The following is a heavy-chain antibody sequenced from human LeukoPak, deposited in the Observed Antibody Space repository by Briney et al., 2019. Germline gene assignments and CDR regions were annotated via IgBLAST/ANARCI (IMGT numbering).Heavy chain of an antibody. V-gene: IGHV4-34*01. D-gene: IGHD2-2*01. CDR2: INHSGST. CDR3: AGSPENPYCSSTSCHSYYFDY. Sequence: SETLSLTCAVYGGSFSGYYWSWIRQPPGKGLEWIGEINHSGSTNYNPSLKSRVTISVDTSKNQFSLKLSSVTAADTAVYYCAGSPENPYCSSTSCHSYYFDYWGQGTLVTVSS. J-gene: IGHJ4*02. CDR1: GGSFSGYY.